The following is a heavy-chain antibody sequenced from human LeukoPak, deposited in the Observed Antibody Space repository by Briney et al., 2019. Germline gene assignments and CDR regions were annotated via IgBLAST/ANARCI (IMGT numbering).Heavy chain of an antibody. J-gene: IGHJ4*02. D-gene: IGHD2-15*01. CDR3: AREEDNADEYLREDY. CDR2: IKQDGSEK. Sequence: PGGSLRLSCAASGLPFSSYWMSWVRQAPGKGLEWVANIKQDGSEKNYVDSVKGRFTISRDNARNSLFLQMNSLRAEDTAVYYCAREEDNADEYLREDYWGQGTLVTVSS. CDR1: GLPFSSYW. V-gene: IGHV3-7*01.